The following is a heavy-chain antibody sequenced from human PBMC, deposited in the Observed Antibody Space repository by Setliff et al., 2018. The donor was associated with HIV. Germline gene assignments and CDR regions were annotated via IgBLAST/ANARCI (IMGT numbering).Heavy chain of an antibody. J-gene: IGHJ6*02. Sequence: GGSLRLSCAASGFTFSSNAMHWVRQAPGKGLEWVAAISPGGSNKYYADSVKGRVSISRDNSKNTLYLQMNSLRAEDTAVYYCAKEGYDILTGYYEGRGGMDVWGQGTTVTVSS. V-gene: IGHV3-30*04. CDR1: GFTFSSNA. CDR2: ISPGGSNK. CDR3: AKEGYDILTGYYEGRGGMDV. D-gene: IGHD3-9*01.